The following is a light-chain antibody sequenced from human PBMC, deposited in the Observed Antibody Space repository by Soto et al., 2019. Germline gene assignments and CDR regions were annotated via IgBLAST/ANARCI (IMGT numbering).Light chain of an antibody. J-gene: IGLJ3*02. CDR1: YSNVGSNV. CDR3: AAWDDSLIALL. Sequence: QSVLTQPPSASGTPGQRVTISCSGTYSNVGSNVVNWYQQVPGAAPKLVIYSNDRRPSGVPDRFFGSKSGASASLAISGLQTEDEADYYCAAWDDSLIALLFGGGTKVTVL. V-gene: IGLV1-44*01. CDR2: SND.